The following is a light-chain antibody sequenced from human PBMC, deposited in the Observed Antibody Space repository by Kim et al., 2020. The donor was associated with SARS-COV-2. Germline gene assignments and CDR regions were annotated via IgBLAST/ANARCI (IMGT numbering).Light chain of an antibody. CDR2: QDS. V-gene: IGLV3-1*01. J-gene: IGLJ3*02. CDR1: KLGDKY. CDR3: QAWDSGTGV. Sequence: SYELTQPPSVSVSPGQTASITCSGDKLGDKYACWYQQKPGQSPVLVIYQDSKRPSGIPERFSGSNSGNTATLTISGTEAMDEADYYCQAWDSGTGV.